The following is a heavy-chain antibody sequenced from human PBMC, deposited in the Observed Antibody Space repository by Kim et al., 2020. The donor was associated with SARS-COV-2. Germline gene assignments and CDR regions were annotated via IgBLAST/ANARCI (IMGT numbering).Heavy chain of an antibody. J-gene: IGHJ6*02. CDR1: GGSISSSSYY. CDR2: IYYSGST. CDR3: ASLWGVGYQLPHKLQQNPLYYPLYYHYGMDV. Sequence: SETLSLTCTVSGGSISSSSYYWGWIRQPPGKGLEWIGSIYYSGSTYYNPSLKSRVTISVDTSKNQFSLKLSSVTAADTAVYYCASLWGVGYQLPHKLQQNPLYYPLYYHYGMDVWGQGTTVTVSS. V-gene: IGHV4-39*01. D-gene: IGHD2-2*01.